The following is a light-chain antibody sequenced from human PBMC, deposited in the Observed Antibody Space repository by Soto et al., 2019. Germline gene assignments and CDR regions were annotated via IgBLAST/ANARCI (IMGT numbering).Light chain of an antibody. CDR3: QQCDNWPRT. J-gene: IGKJ1*01. CDR1: QSVSSW. V-gene: IGKV1-5*01. Sequence: DIQMTQSPSTLSASVGDRVTITCRASQSVSSWLACYQQKPGKAPKLLIYDASSLESGVPARFSGSGSGTEFTLTISSLQSEDFAVYYCQQCDNWPRTVGQGTKVDIK. CDR2: DAS.